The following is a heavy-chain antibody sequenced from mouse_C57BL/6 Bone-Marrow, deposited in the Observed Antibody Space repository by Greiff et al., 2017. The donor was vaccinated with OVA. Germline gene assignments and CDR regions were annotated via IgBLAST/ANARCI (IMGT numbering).Heavy chain of an antibody. CDR3: TRVPNWAYWYFDV. CDR1: GFTFSSYA. D-gene: IGHD4-1*01. V-gene: IGHV5-9-1*02. J-gene: IGHJ1*03. CDR2: ISSGGDYI. Sequence: EVHLVESGEGLVKPGGSLKLSCAASGFTFSSYAMSWVRQTPEKRLEWVAYISSGGDYIYYADTVKGRFTISRDNARNTLYLQMSSLKSEDTAMYYCTRVPNWAYWYFDVWGTGTTVTVSS.